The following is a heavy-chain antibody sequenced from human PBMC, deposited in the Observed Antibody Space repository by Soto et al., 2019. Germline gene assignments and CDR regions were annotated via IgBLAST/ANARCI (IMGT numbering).Heavy chain of an antibody. V-gene: IGHV3-23*01. J-gene: IGHJ4*02. Sequence: GGSLRLSCAASGFTFSSYAMSWVRQAPGKGLEWVSAITGDGGSTYYADSVKGRFTISRDNSKNTLYLQMNSLRAEDTAVYYCANLGYCSGGSCYHSPYYFDYWGQGTLVTVSS. CDR2: ITGDGGST. D-gene: IGHD2-15*01. CDR3: ANLGYCSGGSCYHSPYYFDY. CDR1: GFTFSSYA.